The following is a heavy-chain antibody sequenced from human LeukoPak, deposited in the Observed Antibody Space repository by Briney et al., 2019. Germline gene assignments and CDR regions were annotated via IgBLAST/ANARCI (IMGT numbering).Heavy chain of an antibody. J-gene: IGHJ4*02. Sequence: ASVKVSCKVSGYTLTELSMHWVRQAPGKGLEWMGGFDPEDGETIYAQKFQGRVTMTEDTSTDTAYMELSSLRSEDTAVYYCATDSVGIAAPWYYFDYWGQGTLVTVSS. CDR3: ATDSVGIAAPWYYFDY. CDR1: GYTLTELS. D-gene: IGHD6-6*01. V-gene: IGHV1-24*01. CDR2: FDPEDGET.